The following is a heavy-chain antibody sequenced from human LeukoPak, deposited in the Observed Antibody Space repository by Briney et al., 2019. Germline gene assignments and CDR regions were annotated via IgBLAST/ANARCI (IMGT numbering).Heavy chain of an antibody. CDR1: EFTFSTYG. D-gene: IGHD3-10*01. V-gene: IGHV3-30*03. CDR3: ARPLWFGEKNAFDI. Sequence: GGSLRLSCAASEFTFSTYGMHWVRQAPGKGLEWVAAISYDGSNKYYADSVKGRFTISRDNSKNTLYLQMNSLRAEDTAVYYCARPLWFGEKNAFDIWGQGTMVTVSS. CDR2: ISYDGSNK. J-gene: IGHJ3*02.